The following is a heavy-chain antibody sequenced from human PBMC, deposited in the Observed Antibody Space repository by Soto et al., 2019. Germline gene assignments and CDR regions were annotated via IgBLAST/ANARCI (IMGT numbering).Heavy chain of an antibody. CDR2: IIPIFGTA. V-gene: IGHV1-69*13. CDR1: GGTFSSYA. CDR3: ASPAGYYYDSSGYYNDAFDI. Sequence: SVKVSCKASGGTFSSYAISWVRQAPGQGLEWMGGIIPIFGTANYAQKFQGRVTITADESTSTAYMELSSLRSEDTAVYYCASPAGYYYDSSGYYNDAFDIWVQRTMVTVSS. J-gene: IGHJ3*02. D-gene: IGHD3-22*01.